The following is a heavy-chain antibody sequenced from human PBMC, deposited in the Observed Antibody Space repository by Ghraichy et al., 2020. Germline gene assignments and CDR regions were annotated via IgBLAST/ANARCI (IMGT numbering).Heavy chain of an antibody. D-gene: IGHD7-27*01. CDR1: EFTVSSNY. V-gene: IGHV3-53*01. J-gene: IGHJ4*02. CDR2: IYSGGST. Sequence: GESLNISCAASEFTVSSNYMSWVRQAPGKGLEWVSVIYSGGSTYYADSVKGRFTISRDNSKNTVYLQMNSLRAEDTAVYFCARLTGDYYFDSWGQGTLVTVSS. CDR3: ARLTGDYYFDS.